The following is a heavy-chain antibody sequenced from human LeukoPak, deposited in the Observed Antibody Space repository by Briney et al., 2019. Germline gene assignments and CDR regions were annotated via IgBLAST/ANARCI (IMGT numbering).Heavy chain of an antibody. J-gene: IGHJ6*02. CDR1: GFTFSSYA. CDR3: AREMVDYYYGMDV. D-gene: IGHD2-15*01. V-gene: IGHV3-30-3*01. Sequence: GGSLRLSCAASGFTFSSYAMSWVRQAPGKGLEWVAVISYDGSNKYYADSVKGRFTISRDNSKNTLYLQMNSLRAGDTAVYYCAREMVDYYYGMDVWGQGTTVTVSS. CDR2: ISYDGSNK.